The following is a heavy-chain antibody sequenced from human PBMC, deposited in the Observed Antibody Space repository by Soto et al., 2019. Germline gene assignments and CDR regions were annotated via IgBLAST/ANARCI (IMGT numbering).Heavy chain of an antibody. CDR2: INPSGGST. CDR3: ARDREGGSSPLVWAFDY. Sequence: QVQLVQSGAEVRRPGASVKVSCRASGYTFTDYHMHWVRQAPGQGLEWMGIINPSGGSTSYAQRLQGRVTMTRYTSTSTVHMELSSLRSEDTAVYFCARDREGGSSPLVWAFDYWGQGTLVTVSS. D-gene: IGHD2-8*01. J-gene: IGHJ4*02. V-gene: IGHV1-46*04. CDR1: GYTFTDYH.